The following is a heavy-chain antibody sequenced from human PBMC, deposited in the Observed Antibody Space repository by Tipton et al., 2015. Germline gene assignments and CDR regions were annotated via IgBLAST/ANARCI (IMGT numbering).Heavy chain of an antibody. CDR3: ARARGRHGGLFDS. CDR2: ISYTDGA. J-gene: IGHJ4*02. CDR1: GGSVTSGSYY. Sequence: TLSLTCTVSGGSVTSGSYYWSWIRQPPGKGLEWIGYISYTDGAHYNPALKSRVTISVDTSKNQFSLTLNSVAAADTAMYYCARARGRHGGLFDSWGQGTLVTVSS. D-gene: IGHD4-23*01. V-gene: IGHV4-61*01.